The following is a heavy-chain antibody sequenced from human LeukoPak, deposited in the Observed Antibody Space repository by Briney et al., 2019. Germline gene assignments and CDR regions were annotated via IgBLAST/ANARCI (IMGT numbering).Heavy chain of an antibody. V-gene: IGHV5-51*01. CDR1: GYSFTYHW. D-gene: IGHD6-13*01. CDR2: IHPSDSDT. J-gene: IGHJ4*02. CDR3: ARGITAAAVTKFDY. Sequence: GESLKISCKGFGYSFTYHWIGWVRQMPGKGLEWMGIIHPSDSDTRYSPSFQGQVTISADRSVSTAYLQWSSLKASDSAMYYCARGITAAAVTKFDYWGQGTLVTVSS.